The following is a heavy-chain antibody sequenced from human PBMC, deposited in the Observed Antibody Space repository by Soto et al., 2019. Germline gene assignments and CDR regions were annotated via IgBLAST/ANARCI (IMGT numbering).Heavy chain of an antibody. CDR1: GGSFSGYY. CDR2: INHSGST. D-gene: IGHD6-19*01. Sequence: SETLSLTCAVYGGSFSGYYWSWIRQPPGKGLEWIGEINHSGSTNYNPSLKSRVTISVDTSKNQFSLKLSSVTAADTAVYYCARRGVAGTRVYFDYWGQGTLVTVSS. V-gene: IGHV4-34*01. CDR3: ARRGVAGTRVYFDY. J-gene: IGHJ4*02.